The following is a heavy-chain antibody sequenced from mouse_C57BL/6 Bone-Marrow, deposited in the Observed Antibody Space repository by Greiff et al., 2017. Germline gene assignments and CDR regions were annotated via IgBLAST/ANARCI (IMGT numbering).Heavy chain of an antibody. D-gene: IGHD2-4*01. CDR2: ILPGSGST. V-gene: IGHV1-9*01. J-gene: IGHJ3*01. CDR1: GYTFTGYW. CDR3: ARDDYDDPAWFAY. Sequence: QVQLKESGAELMKPGASVKLSCKATGYTFTGYWIEWVKQRPGHGLEWIGEILPGSGSTTYNEKFKGKATFTADTSSNTAYMQLRSLTTEDSAIYYCARDDYDDPAWFAYWGQGTLVTVSA.